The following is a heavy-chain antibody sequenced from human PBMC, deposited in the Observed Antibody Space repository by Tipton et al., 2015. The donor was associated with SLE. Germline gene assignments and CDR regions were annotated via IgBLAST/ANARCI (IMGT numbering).Heavy chain of an antibody. Sequence: QLVQSGGEVKKPGASVKVSCMASGYTFTNYGISWLRQAPGQGPEWMGWISANNGDTHYVQKFRGRLTMTTDTSTSTAYMELRILRSDDAAVYYCARSTYYYENTAYVTAFDIWGQGTMVTVSS. D-gene: IGHD3-22*01. CDR2: ISANNGDT. V-gene: IGHV1-18*04. CDR3: ARSTYYYENTAYVTAFDI. J-gene: IGHJ3*02. CDR1: GYTFTNYG.